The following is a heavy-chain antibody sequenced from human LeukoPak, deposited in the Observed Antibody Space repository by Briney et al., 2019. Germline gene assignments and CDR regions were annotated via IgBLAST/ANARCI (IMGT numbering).Heavy chain of an antibody. V-gene: IGHV3-74*01. CDR3: ATKQWLAPPPDS. J-gene: IGHJ4*02. CDR2: INTDGTVT. CDR1: GFTFSKYW. D-gene: IGHD6-19*01. Sequence: GGSLRLSCAASGFTFSKYWMLWVRHAPGKGLESVSRINTDGTVTTYADSVKGRFTVSRDNADNTMFLQMNSVRDEDTAEYYCATKQWLAPPPDSWGQGTPVTVSS.